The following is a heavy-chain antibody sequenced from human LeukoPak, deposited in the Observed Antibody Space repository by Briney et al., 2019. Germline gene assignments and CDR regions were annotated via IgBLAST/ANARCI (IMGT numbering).Heavy chain of an antibody. J-gene: IGHJ4*02. CDR2: IYYTRRT. V-gene: IGHV4-39*01. Sequence: PSETLSLTCTVSGDSITSSGSYWGWLRQPPGKGLEWIGTIYYTRRTYYNPSLKSRVTISVDTSKNHFYLKMSYVTAADTAVYYCARHLGPYRGRTDYWGQGTLLTVFS. CDR3: ARHLGPYRGRTDY. CDR1: GDSITSSGSY. D-gene: IGHD1-26*01.